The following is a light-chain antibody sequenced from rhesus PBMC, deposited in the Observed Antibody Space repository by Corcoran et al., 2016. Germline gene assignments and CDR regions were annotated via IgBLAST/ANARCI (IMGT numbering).Light chain of an antibody. CDR3: QKYSGAPRVT. J-gene: IGKJ3*01. CDR1: QGINNW. V-gene: IGKV1-21*01. Sequence: DIQMTQSPSSLSASVGDRVTITCRASQGINNWLAWYQQKPGKAPKLLIYKASRLQSGVPSRFSGNGSGTDFTLTISSLHPEDFAPYYCQKYSGAPRVTFGPGTKLNIK. CDR2: KAS.